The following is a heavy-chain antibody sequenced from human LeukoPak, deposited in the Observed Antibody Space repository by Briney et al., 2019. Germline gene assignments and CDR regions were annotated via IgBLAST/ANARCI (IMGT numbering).Heavy chain of an antibody. V-gene: IGHV1-8*01. Sequence: ASVKVSCKASGYTFTSYDINWVRQATGQGLEWMGWMNPNSGNTGYAQKFQGRVTMTRNTSISTAYMELSSLRSEDTAVYYCARGMGRATSYYGSGSYSHWGQGTLVTVSS. J-gene: IGHJ4*02. CDR3: ARGMGRATSYYGSGSYSH. CDR1: GYTFTSYD. CDR2: MNPNSGNT. D-gene: IGHD3-10*01.